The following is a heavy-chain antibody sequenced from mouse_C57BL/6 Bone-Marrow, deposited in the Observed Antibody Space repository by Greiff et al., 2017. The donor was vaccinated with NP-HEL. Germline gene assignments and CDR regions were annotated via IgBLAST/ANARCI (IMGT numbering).Heavy chain of an antibody. D-gene: IGHD1-1*01. CDR1: GYTFTSYT. V-gene: IGHV1-4*01. Sequence: QVQLQQSGAELARPGASVKMSCKASGYTFTSYTMHWVKQRPGQGLEWIGYINPSSGYTKYNQKFKDKATWTADKSSSTAYMQLSSLTSEDSAVYYCARKSSYGRDAMDYWGQGTSVTVSS. CDR2: INPSSGYT. J-gene: IGHJ4*01. CDR3: ARKSSYGRDAMDY.